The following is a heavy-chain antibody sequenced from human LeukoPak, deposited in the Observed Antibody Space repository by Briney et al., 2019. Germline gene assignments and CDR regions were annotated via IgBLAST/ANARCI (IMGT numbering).Heavy chain of an antibody. J-gene: IGHJ4*02. CDR3: AKAAYYYGSGSSGDY. D-gene: IGHD3-10*01. V-gene: IGHV3-23*01. CDR2: ISGSGGST. CDR1: GFTFSSYA. Sequence: GGSLRLSCAASGFTFSSYAMSWVRQAPGKGLEWVSAISGSGGSTYYADSVKGRFTTSRDNSKNTLYLQMNSLRAEDTAVYYCAKAAYYYGSGSSGDYWGQGTLVTVSS.